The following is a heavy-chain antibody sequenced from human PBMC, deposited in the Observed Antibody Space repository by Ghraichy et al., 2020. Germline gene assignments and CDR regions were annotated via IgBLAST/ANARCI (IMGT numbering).Heavy chain of an antibody. CDR1: GFSFSSYG. V-gene: IGHV3-30*18. Sequence: GGSLRLSCAASGFSFSSYGMHWVRQAPGKGLEWVAVISSDGNNKFYADSVKGRFTISRDNSKNTLYLQMNNLRPEDTAVYYCAKESTIWLQTWVDVFDIWGQGTMVTVSS. CDR2: ISSDGNNK. D-gene: IGHD5-24*01. CDR3: AKESTIWLQTWVDVFDI. J-gene: IGHJ3*02.